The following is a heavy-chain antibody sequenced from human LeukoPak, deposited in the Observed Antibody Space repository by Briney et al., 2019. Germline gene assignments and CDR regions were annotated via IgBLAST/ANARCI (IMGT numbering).Heavy chain of an antibody. D-gene: IGHD4-23*01. CDR3: ASSKYGGNSGYFDY. CDR2: INTDGSST. Sequence: QTGGSLRLSCAASGFTFSSYWMHWVRQAPGKGLVWVSRINTDGSSTSYADSVKGRFTISRDNAKNTLYLQMNSLRAEDTAVYYCASSKYGGNSGYFDYWGQGTLVTVSS. V-gene: IGHV3-74*01. CDR1: GFTFSSYW. J-gene: IGHJ4*02.